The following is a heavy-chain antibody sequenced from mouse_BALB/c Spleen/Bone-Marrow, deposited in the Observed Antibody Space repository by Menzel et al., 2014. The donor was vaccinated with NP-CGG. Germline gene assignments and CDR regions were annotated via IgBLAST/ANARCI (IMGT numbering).Heavy chain of an antibody. Sequence: VQLKDSGAELVKPGASVKLSCTASGFNIKDTYMHWVKQRPEQGLEWIGRIDPANGNTKYDPKFQGKATITTDTSSNTAYLQVNSLTSEDTAVYYCASATTATYYAMDYWGQGTSVTVSS. D-gene: IGHD1-2*01. CDR3: ASATTATYYAMDY. CDR2: IDPANGNT. V-gene: IGHV14-3*02. J-gene: IGHJ4*01. CDR1: GFNIKDTY.